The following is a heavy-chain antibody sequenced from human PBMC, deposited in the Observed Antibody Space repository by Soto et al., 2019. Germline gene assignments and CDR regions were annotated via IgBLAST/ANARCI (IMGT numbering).Heavy chain of an antibody. CDR3: ARTEHLVVTPYYYGMDV. V-gene: IGHV1-69*13. CDR1: GGTFSSYA. D-gene: IGHD3-22*01. Sequence: SVKVSCKASGGTFSSYAISWVRQAPGQGLEWMGGIIPIFGTANYAQKFQGRVTITADESTSTAYMELSSLRSEDTAVYYCARTEHLVVTPYYYGMDVWGQGTTVTVSS. J-gene: IGHJ6*02. CDR2: IIPIFGTA.